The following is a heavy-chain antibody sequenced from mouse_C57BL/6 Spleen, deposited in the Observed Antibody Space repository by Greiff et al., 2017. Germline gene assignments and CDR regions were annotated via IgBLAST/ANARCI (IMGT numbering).Heavy chain of an antibody. CDR2: ISSGSSTI. CDR1: GFTFSDYG. D-gene: IGHD6-1*01. Sequence: EVQVVESGGGLVKPGGSLKLSCAASGFTFSDYGMHWVRQAPEKGLEWVAYISSGSSTIYYADTVKGRFTISRDNAKNTLFLQMTSLRSEDTAMYYCARFPSLAYWGQGTLVTVSA. J-gene: IGHJ3*01. V-gene: IGHV5-17*01. CDR3: ARFPSLAY.